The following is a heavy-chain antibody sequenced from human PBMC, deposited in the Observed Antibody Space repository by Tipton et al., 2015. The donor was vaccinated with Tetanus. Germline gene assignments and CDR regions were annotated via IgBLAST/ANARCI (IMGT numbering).Heavy chain of an antibody. D-gene: IGHD2-2*01. Sequence: TLSLTCAVYGGSFSGYYWSWIRQPPGKGLEWIGEINHSGSTNYNPSLKSRVTISVDKSKSQYSLKLSSVTAADTAVYYCAGYCSSTSCSHYYYYYYGMDVWGQGTTVTVSS. V-gene: IGHV4-34*01. CDR2: INHSGST. J-gene: IGHJ6*02. CDR3: AGYCSSTSCSHYYYYYYGMDV. CDR1: GGSFSGYY.